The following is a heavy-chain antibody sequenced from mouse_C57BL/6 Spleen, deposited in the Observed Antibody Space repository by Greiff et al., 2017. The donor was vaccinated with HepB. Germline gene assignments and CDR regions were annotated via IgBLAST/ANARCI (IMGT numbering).Heavy chain of an antibody. CDR2: INPNNGGT. CDR3: ARGDYYGSSGVFDY. Sequence: EVQLQQSGPELVKPGASVKIPCKASGYTFTDYNMDWVKQSHGKSLEWIGDINPNNGGTIYNQKFKGKATLTVDKSSSTAYMELRSLTSEDTAVYYCARGDYYGSSGVFDYWGQGTTLTVSS. J-gene: IGHJ2*01. V-gene: IGHV1-18*01. CDR1: GYTFTDYN. D-gene: IGHD1-1*01.